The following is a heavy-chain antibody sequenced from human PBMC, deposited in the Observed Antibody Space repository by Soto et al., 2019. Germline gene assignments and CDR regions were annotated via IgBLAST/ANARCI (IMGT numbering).Heavy chain of an antibody. CDR1: GFTFSSYE. D-gene: IGHD3-3*01. V-gene: IGHV3-48*03. CDR2: ISSRGSTV. J-gene: IGHJ6*02. Sequence: EVQLVESGGGLVQPGGSLRLSCAASGFTFSSYEMNWVRQAPGKGLEWVSYISSRGSTVYYADSVKGRFTISRDDAKNSLYLQINSLRAEDTAVYYCARAGVTIFGVVLDYYGMDVWGQGTTVTVSS. CDR3: ARAGVTIFGVVLDYYGMDV.